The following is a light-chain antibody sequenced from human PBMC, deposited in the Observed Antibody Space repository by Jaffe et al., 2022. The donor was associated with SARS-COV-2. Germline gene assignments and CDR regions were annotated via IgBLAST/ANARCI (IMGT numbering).Light chain of an antibody. CDR2: KAS. J-gene: IGKJ2*01. Sequence: DIQMTQSPSTLSASVGDRVTITCRASQSVSTWLAWYQQKPGKAPKLLIYKASSLESGVPSRFSGSGSGTEFTLTITSLQPDDFATYYCQQYNSYPYTFGQGTKLEIK. CDR1: QSVSTW. CDR3: QQYNSYPYT. V-gene: IGKV1-5*03.